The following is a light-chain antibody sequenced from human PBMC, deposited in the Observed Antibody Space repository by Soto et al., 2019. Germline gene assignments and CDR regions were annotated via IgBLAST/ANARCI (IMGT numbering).Light chain of an antibody. CDR3: TSYTSSSTLYV. V-gene: IGLV2-14*01. CDR2: HVR. J-gene: IGLJ1*01. Sequence: QSALTQPASVSGSPGQSSTISCTGSSSNIGGYNYVSWYQQHPDKAPKLMIYHVRNRASGASNRFSGSKSGNTASLTISGLQAEDEADYYCTSYTSSSTLYVFGTGTKVTVL. CDR1: SSNIGGYNY.